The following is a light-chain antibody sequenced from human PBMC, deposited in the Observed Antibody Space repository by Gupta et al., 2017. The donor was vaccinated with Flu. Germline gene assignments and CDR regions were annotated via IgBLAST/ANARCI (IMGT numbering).Light chain of an antibody. CDR1: QSVSSN. CDR3: QQTYT. V-gene: IGKV3-15*01. CDR2: GAS. Sequence: MVLTQSPATLSVSPGERATLSCRASQSVSSNLAWYQQKPGQAPRLLIYGASTRATGVTDRFSGSGSGTEFTLTSSSMQSEDCEGYYGQQTYTFGHGTKVEIK. J-gene: IGKJ3*01.